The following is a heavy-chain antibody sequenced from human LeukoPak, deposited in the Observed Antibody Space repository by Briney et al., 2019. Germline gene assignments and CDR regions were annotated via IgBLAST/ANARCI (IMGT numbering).Heavy chain of an antibody. V-gene: IGHV1-46*01. J-gene: IGHJ4*02. Sequence: ASVKVSCKASGYTFTSYYMHWVRQAPGQGLEWMGIINPSGGSTSYAQKFQGRVTMTRDTSTSTVYMELSSLRSEDTAVYYGARLDYYDSSGYLGDFDYWGQGTLVPVSS. CDR3: ARLDYYDSSGYLGDFDY. CDR1: GYTFTSYY. CDR2: INPSGGST. D-gene: IGHD3-22*01.